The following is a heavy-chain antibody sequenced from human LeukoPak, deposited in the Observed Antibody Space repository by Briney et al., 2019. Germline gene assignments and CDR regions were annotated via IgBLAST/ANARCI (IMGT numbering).Heavy chain of an antibody. Sequence: SETLSLTCAVYGGSFSGYYWSWIRQPPGKGLEWIGEINHSGSTNYNPSLKSRVTISVDTSKNQFSLKLSSVTAADTAVYYCARSIAVAGKVDYWGQGTLVTVSS. V-gene: IGHV4-34*01. CDR2: INHSGST. CDR3: ARSIAVAGKVDY. D-gene: IGHD6-19*01. J-gene: IGHJ4*02. CDR1: GGSFSGYY.